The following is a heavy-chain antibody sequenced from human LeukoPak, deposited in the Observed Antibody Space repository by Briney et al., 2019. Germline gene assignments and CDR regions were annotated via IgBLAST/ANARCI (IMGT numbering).Heavy chain of an antibody. D-gene: IGHD6-13*01. CDR3: ARDEAADA. V-gene: IGHV3-21*01. CDR1: GFTFSTYN. J-gene: IGHJ4*02. CDR2: ISSSSSYI. Sequence: GGSLRLSCAASGFTFSTYNMNWVRQAPGKGLEWVSSISSSSSYIYYADSVKGRFTISRDNAKNSLYLQMNSLRAEDRAVYYCARDEAADAWGQGTLVTVSS.